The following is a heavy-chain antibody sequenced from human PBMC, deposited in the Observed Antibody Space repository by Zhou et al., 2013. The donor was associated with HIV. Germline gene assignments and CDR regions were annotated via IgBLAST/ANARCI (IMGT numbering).Heavy chain of an antibody. CDR2: IIPFFGTP. J-gene: IGHJ4*02. CDR1: GGTFTSYA. CDR3: ARCYYDNSACDY. D-gene: IGHD3-22*01. V-gene: IGHV1-69*12. Sequence: QVQLVQSGAEVKKPGSSVKVSCKASGGTFTSYAIGWVRQAPGQGLEWMGGIIPFFGTPNYAQKFQGRVAITAAESTKTVYMELSSLRSEDTAVYYCARCYYDNSACDYWGQGTLVTVSS.